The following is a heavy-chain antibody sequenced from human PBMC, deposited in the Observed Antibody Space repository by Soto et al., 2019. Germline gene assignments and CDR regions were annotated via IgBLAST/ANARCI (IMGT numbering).Heavy chain of an antibody. J-gene: IGHJ4*02. V-gene: IGHV3-23*01. CDR1: GFTFSSNA. CDR2: ITNTGGDT. CDR3: ARASGESYPGSRVFDS. Sequence: EVQLLESGGDLVQPGGSLRLSCAASGFTFSSNAMSWVRQAPGKGLEWVSVITNTGGDTLYADSVKGRFTISRDNFKNPLYLQMNSLGAEDTAIYYCARASGESYPGSRVFDSWGQGTRVIVSS. D-gene: IGHD3-10*01.